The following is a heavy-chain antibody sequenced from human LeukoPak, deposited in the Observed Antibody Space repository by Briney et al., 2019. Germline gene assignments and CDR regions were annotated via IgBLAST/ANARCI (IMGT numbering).Heavy chain of an antibody. CDR2: ITYSSRYI. J-gene: IGHJ4*02. CDR1: GFTFHNHA. D-gene: IGHD4-17*01. Sequence: PGGSLRLSCAASGFTFHNHAMNWVRQAPGKGLEWVSSITYSSRYIYYADSVKGRFISSRDNTQNSLYLQMNSLRAEDTAVYSCARVSRDYGDLDSWGQGTLVTVSS. CDR3: ARVSRDYGDLDS. V-gene: IGHV3-21*01.